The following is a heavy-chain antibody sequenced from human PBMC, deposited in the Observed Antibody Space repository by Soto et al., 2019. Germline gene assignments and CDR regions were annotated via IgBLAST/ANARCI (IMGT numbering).Heavy chain of an antibody. Sequence: GGSLRLSCVASGFSLSDYAVNWVRQAPGKGLEWVSFISSDSRTIYYADSVEGRFTVSRDNARNSVSLQMDSLRDEDAAVYYCARIKLEEWFFINVDVYDMDVWGQGTPVTVSS. V-gene: IGHV3-48*02. D-gene: IGHD3-3*01. CDR2: ISSDSRTI. CDR3: ARIKLEEWFFINVDVYDMDV. J-gene: IGHJ6*02. CDR1: GFSLSDYA.